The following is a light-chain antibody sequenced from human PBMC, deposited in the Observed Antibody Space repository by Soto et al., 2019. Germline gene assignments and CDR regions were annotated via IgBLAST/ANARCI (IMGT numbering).Light chain of an antibody. J-gene: IGLJ3*02. Sequence: QSALTQPPSASGSPGRSVTFSCTGTSSDVGGYDYVSWFQQHPGKAPKLIIYEVTKRPSGVPDRFSASKSGNTASLTVSGLQAEDEADYYCSSFVAGNNYWVFGGGTKLTVL. V-gene: IGLV2-8*01. CDR1: SSDVGGYDY. CDR3: SSFVAGNNYWV. CDR2: EVT.